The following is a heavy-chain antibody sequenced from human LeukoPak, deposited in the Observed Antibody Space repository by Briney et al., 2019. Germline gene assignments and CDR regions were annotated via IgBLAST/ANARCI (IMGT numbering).Heavy chain of an antibody. V-gene: IGHV1-8*01. CDR2: MNPNSGNT. J-gene: IGHJ1*01. D-gene: IGHD3-22*01. Sequence: ASVKVSCKASGYTFTSHGINWVRQATGQGLEWMGWMNPNSGNTGYAQKFQGRVTMTRNTSISTAYMELSSLRSEDTAMYYCARGVRDSSGREYFQHWGQGTLVTVSS. CDR1: GYTFTSHG. CDR3: ARGVRDSSGREYFQH.